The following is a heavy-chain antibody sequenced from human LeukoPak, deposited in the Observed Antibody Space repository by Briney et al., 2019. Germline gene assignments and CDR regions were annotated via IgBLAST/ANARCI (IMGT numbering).Heavy chain of an antibody. CDR3: ARLHSGYDPNFDY. CDR1: GGSISSYY. Sequence: PSETLSLTCTVSGGSISSYYWSWIRQPPGKGLEWIGYIYYSGSTNYNPSLKSRVTISVDTSKNQFSLKLSSVTAADTAVYYCARLHSGYDPNFDYWGQGTLVTVSS. J-gene: IGHJ4*02. V-gene: IGHV4-59*08. CDR2: IYYSGST. D-gene: IGHD5-12*01.